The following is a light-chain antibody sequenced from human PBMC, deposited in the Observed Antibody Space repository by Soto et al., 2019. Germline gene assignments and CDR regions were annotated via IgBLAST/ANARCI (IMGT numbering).Light chain of an antibody. J-gene: IGLJ1*01. CDR3: SSYTSSSSLYV. Sequence: QSVLNQPASVSGSPGQSITISCTGTSSDVGAYNYVSWYQQHPGKAPKLMIYDVNNRPSGVSNRFSGSKSGSTASLTISGLQAEDEADYYCSSYTSSSSLYVFGTGTKVTVL. V-gene: IGLV2-14*01. CDR2: DVN. CDR1: SSDVGAYNY.